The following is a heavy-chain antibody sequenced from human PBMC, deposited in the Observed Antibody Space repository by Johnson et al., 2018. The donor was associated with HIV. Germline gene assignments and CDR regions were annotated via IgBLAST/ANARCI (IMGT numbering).Heavy chain of an antibody. V-gene: IGHV3-23*04. Sequence: VQLVESGGGVVQPGGSLRLSCAASGFTFSSYGMSWVRQAPGKGLEWVSGITGTGGSTYYADSVKGRFTISRDNSKNTLYLQMNSLRAEDTAVYYCTTGAFHAYDMWGQGTMVNVSS. CDR2: ITGTGGST. D-gene: IGHD1-1*01. CDR1: GFTFSSYG. J-gene: IGHJ3*02. CDR3: TTGAFHAYDM.